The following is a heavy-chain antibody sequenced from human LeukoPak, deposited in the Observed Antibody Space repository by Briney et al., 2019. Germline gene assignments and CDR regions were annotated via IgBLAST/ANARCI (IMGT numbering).Heavy chain of an antibody. V-gene: IGHV3-23*01. CDR1: GFTFSSHA. CDR2: ITGSGSGA. Sequence: GGSLRLPCTASGFTFSSHARTWVRQTAGMGLQWVSSITGSGSGAYYADSVKGRVTISRDNSKNTLFLQMDSLRPEDTAMYYCAKVWGDHVHLQDDIDYWGQGTLVTVSS. J-gene: IGHJ4*02. CDR3: AKVWGDHVHLQDDIDY. D-gene: IGHD2-21*02.